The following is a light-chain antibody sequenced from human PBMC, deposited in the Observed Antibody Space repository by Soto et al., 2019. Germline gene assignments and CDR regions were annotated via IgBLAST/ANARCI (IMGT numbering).Light chain of an antibody. CDR2: DVS. J-gene: IGLJ1*01. CDR3: NSYTGSSTPYV. Sequence: QSVLTQPASVSGSPGQSITISCTGTSSDVGSYNYVSWYQQHPGKAPKLMIYDVSNRPSGVSNRFSGSKSGNTASLTIFGLQAEDEADYYCNSYTGSSTPYVFGTGTKVTVL. V-gene: IGLV2-14*03. CDR1: SSDVGSYNY.